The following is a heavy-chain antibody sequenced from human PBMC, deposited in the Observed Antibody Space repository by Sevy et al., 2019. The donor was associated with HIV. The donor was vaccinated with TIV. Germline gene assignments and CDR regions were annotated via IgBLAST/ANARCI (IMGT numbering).Heavy chain of an antibody. Sequence: SETLSLTCTVSGGSINSDHWNWIRQPPGKGLEWIGCVYYTGGTNYNPSLKNRVTISVDRTKNQFSLKLTSVNAADTAVYYCARRNDFDIWGQGTMVTVSS. CDR3: ARRNDFDI. J-gene: IGHJ3*02. CDR1: GGSINSDH. V-gene: IGHV4-59*08. CDR2: VYYTGGT.